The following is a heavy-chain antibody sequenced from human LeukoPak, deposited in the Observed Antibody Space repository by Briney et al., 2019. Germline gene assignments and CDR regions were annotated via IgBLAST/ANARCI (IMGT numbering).Heavy chain of an antibody. CDR1: GFSFSNYA. CDR3: AKDGSSPRNYYMDV. D-gene: IGHD2-15*01. CDR2: ISGSAITT. V-gene: IGHV3-23*01. Sequence: GGSLRLSCAASGFSFSNYAMSWVRQAPGKGLEWVSSISGSAITTYFADSVKGRFTISRDNSKNTLYLQMNSLRAEDTAVYYCAKDGSSPRNYYMDVWGKGTTVTVS. J-gene: IGHJ6*03.